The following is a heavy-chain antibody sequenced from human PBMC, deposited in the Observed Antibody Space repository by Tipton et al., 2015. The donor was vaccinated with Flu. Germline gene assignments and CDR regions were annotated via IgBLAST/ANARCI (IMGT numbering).Heavy chain of an antibody. Sequence: TLSLTCSVSGDSMNTDDFSWSWIRQPPGKALEWIGYIYYNGNTFYNPSFRRRVSMSIDRSKTEFPLKLKSVTAADTAVYFCSRGLATFGPSTPFDHWGQGALVTVSS. CDR3: SRGLATFGPSTPFDH. V-gene: IGHV4-30-2*01. CDR1: GDSMNTDDFS. D-gene: IGHD3-16*01. J-gene: IGHJ4*02. CDR2: IYYNGNT.